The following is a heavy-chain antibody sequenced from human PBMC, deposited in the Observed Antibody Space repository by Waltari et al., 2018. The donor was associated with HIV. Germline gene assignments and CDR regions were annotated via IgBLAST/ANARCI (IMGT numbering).Heavy chain of an antibody. CDR1: TGYISQNYY. CDR3: ATLRTVTGTIDY. Sequence: LQLQESGPALVKPSETLSLTCTVSTGYISQNYYWGWVRQSPGTGVEWIGVVYSTGLTNYSPSLESRVTMSVDSSKNLISLTLTSVTAADTALYFCATLRTVTGTIDYWGQGSLVTVSS. J-gene: IGHJ4*02. V-gene: IGHV4-39*01. D-gene: IGHD4-17*01. CDR2: VYSTGLT.